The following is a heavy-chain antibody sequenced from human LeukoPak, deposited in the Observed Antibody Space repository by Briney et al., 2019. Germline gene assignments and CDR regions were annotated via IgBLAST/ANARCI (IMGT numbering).Heavy chain of an antibody. V-gene: IGHV4-31*03. CDR2: IYYSGST. CDR3: ARRTGDSSGYYRY. Sequence: SQTLSLTCTVSGGSISSGGYYWSWIRQHPGKGLEWIGYIYYSGSTYYNPSLKSRVTVSVDTSKNQFSLKLSSVTAADTAVYYCARRTGDSSGYYRYWGQGTLVTVSS. D-gene: IGHD3-22*01. CDR1: GGSISSGGYY. J-gene: IGHJ4*02.